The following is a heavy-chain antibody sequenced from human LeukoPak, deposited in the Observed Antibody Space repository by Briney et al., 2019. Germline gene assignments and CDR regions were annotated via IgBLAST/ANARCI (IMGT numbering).Heavy chain of an antibody. D-gene: IGHD2-15*01. CDR3: ARDRDGGFAFDI. CDR1: GFSFSNYD. J-gene: IGHJ3*02. Sequence: GGSLRLSCAASGFSFSNYDMHWVRQAPGRGLEYVSAIMPNGETRGYANSMKGRFTISRDNSKNTLYLQMGSLRAEDMAIYYCARDRDGGFAFDIWGQGTVVTVSS. V-gene: IGHV3-64*01. CDR2: IMPNGETR.